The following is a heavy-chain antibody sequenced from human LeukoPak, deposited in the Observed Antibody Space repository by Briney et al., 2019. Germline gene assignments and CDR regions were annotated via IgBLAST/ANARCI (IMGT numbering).Heavy chain of an antibody. CDR2: ISYDGSNK. Sequence: GGSLRLSCAASGFTFSSYAMHWVRQAPGKGLEWVAVISYDGSNKHYADSVKGRFTISRDNAKNSLYLQMNSLRAEDTAVYYCANQFPNTATSVFDYWGQGTLVTVSS. CDR3: ANQFPNTATSVFDY. J-gene: IGHJ4*02. V-gene: IGHV3-30-3*01. CDR1: GFTFSSYA. D-gene: IGHD5-18*01.